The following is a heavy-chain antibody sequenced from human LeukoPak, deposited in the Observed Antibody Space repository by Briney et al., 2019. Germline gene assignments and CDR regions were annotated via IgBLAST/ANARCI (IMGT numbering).Heavy chain of an antibody. CDR2: IYYSGNT. CDR1: GGSISSSSYY. Sequence: QPSETLSLTCTVSGGSISSSSYYWGWIRQPPGKGLEWIGSIYYSGNTCYNASLKSQVSISIDTSKNQFSLRLTSVTAADTAVYYCARQTGSGLFILPGGQGTLVTVSS. D-gene: IGHD3/OR15-3a*01. V-gene: IGHV4-39*01. J-gene: IGHJ4*02. CDR3: ARQTGSGLFILP.